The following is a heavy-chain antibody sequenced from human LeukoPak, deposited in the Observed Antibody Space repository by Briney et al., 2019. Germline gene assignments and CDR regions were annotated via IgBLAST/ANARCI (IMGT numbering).Heavy chain of an antibody. Sequence: ASVKVSCKASGGTFSSYAISWVRQAPGQGLEWMGRIIPILGIANYAQKFQGRVTITADKSTSTAYMELSSLRSEDTAVYYCARKLAAAGGAFDIWGQGTMVTVSS. D-gene: IGHD6-13*01. CDR1: GGTFSSYA. V-gene: IGHV1-69*04. CDR3: ARKLAAAGGAFDI. CDR2: IIPILGIA. J-gene: IGHJ3*02.